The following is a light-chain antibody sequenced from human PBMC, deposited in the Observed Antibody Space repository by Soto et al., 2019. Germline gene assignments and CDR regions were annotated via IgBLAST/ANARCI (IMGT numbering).Light chain of an antibody. CDR2: AAS. Sequence: DIQMTQSPSSLSASVGYRVTITCRASQSISSYLNWYQQKPGKAPKLLIYAASTLQSGVPSRFSGSGSGTDFTLTISSLQPEDFATYFCQHGYSTPLTFGGGTKVDIK. CDR1: QSISSY. CDR3: QHGYSTPLT. V-gene: IGKV1-39*01. J-gene: IGKJ4*01.